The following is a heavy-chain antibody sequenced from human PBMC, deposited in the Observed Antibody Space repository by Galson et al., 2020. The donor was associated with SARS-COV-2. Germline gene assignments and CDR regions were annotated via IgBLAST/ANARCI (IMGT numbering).Heavy chain of an antibody. D-gene: IGHD6-6*01. CDR2: IVVGSGTT. CDR3: AAFVARPVY. CDR1: GFTFTSSA. Sequence: SVKVSCKTSGFTFTSSAVQWVRQARGQRLAWIGWIVVGSGTTNHAQKFQERVTITRDMSTSTAYMELSSLTYEDTAVYYCAAFVARPVYWGQGTLVTVSS. V-gene: IGHV1-58*01. J-gene: IGHJ4*02.